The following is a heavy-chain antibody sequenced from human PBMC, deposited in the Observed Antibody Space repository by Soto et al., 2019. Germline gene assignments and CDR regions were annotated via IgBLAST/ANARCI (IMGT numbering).Heavy chain of an antibody. Sequence: GASVKVSCKASGYTFTSYDINWVRQATGQGLEWMGWMNPNSGNTGYAQKFQGRVNMTRNTSISTAYMELSSLRSENTAVYYCAIWFGELLPIYYYYGMDVWGQGTTVTVSS. D-gene: IGHD3-10*01. CDR3: AIWFGELLPIYYYYGMDV. CDR1: GYTFTSYD. CDR2: MNPNSGNT. V-gene: IGHV1-8*01. J-gene: IGHJ6*02.